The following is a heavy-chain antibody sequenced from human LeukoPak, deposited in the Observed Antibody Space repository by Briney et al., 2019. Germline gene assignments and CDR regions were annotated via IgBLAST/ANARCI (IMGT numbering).Heavy chain of an antibody. D-gene: IGHD6-13*01. Sequence: GGSLRLSCAASGFTFSSYGMSWVRQAPGKGLEWVSAISGSGGSTYYADSVKGRFTISRDNSKNTLYLQMNSLRAEDTAVYYCARDIAAAGTGWFDPWGQGTLVTVSS. J-gene: IGHJ5*02. CDR3: ARDIAAAGTGWFDP. V-gene: IGHV3-23*01. CDR2: ISGSGGST. CDR1: GFTFSSYG.